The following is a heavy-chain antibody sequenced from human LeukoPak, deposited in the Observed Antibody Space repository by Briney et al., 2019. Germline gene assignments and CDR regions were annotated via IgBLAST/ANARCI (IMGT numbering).Heavy chain of an antibody. CDR1: GGSISSYY. J-gene: IGHJ6*02. D-gene: IGHD4-17*01. V-gene: IGHV4-59*08. CDR3: ARSPDYGDSHGMDV. CDR2: IYYSGST. Sequence: PSETLSLTCTVSGGSISSYYWSWIRQPPGKGLEWIGYIYYSGSTNYNPSLKSRVTISVDTSKNQFSLKLSSVTAADTAVYYCARSPDYGDSHGMDVWGQGTTVTVSS.